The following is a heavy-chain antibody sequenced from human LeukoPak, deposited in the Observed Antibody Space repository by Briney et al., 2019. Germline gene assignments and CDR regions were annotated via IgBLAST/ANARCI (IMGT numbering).Heavy chain of an antibody. V-gene: IGHV3-33*01. Sequence: GGSLRLSCAASGFTFSNYGMHWVRQAPGKGLEWVALIWYDGRTKFHADSVKGRFTISRDNSKNTLFLQMDSLRDEDTAVYYCSREWGRIAVAGGPGYWGQGTRVTVYS. CDR1: GFTFSNYG. D-gene: IGHD6-19*01. CDR3: SREWGRIAVAGGPGY. CDR2: IWYDGRTK. J-gene: IGHJ4*02.